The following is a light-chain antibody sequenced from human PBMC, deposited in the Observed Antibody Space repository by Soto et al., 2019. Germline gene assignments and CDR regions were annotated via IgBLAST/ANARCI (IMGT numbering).Light chain of an antibody. CDR3: QQYDNFPRAIN. CDR2: DAS. CDR1: QDISNY. V-gene: IGKV1-33*01. J-gene: IGKJ5*01. Sequence: DIQMTQSPSSLSASVGDIVTIAYQASQDISNYLHWYQQKPGXXPKLLXYDASNLETGVPSRFSGSQSGTDFTLTISRLQPEDIATYYCQQYDNFPRAINFGQGTRLEIK.